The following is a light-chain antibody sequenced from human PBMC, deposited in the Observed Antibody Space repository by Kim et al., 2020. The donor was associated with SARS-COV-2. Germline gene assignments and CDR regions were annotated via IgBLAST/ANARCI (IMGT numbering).Light chain of an antibody. Sequence: LAASVGDGVTITCRASQSIVGWLAWYQQKPGKAPKLLISEASSLGNGVPSRFSGGGSGTEFTLTIRSLQPDDFATYYCQQYSSYYTFGQGTKLEI. V-gene: IGKV1-5*03. CDR2: EAS. CDR3: QQYSSYYT. J-gene: IGKJ2*01. CDR1: QSIVGW.